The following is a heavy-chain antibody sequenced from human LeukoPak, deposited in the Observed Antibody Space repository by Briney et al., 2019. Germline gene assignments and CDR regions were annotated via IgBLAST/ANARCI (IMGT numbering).Heavy chain of an antibody. CDR2: FYYSGTT. Sequence: RSSETLSLTCSVSGGSISSGDYFWTWIRQPPGKGLEYIGYFYYSGTTYYNPSLKSRITMSVDMSANQFSLRLTSVSAADTAVYYCTRAYWIGFHFDSWGQGILVSVSS. CDR3: TRAYWIGFHFDS. V-gene: IGHV4-30-4*01. D-gene: IGHD3-3*01. CDR1: GGSISSGDYF. J-gene: IGHJ4*02.